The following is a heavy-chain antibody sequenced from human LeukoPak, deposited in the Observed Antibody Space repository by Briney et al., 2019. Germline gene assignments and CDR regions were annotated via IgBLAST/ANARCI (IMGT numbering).Heavy chain of an antibody. CDR3: ARGLLRVGATLSSDY. CDR1: GGTFSSYA. Sequence: ASVKVSCKASGGTFSSYAISWVRQAPGQGLEWMGWISAYNGNTNYAQKFQGRVTMTTDTSTSTAYMELRSLRSDDTAVYYCARGLLRVGATLSSDYWGQGTLVTVSS. J-gene: IGHJ4*02. V-gene: IGHV1-18*01. D-gene: IGHD1-26*01. CDR2: ISAYNGNT.